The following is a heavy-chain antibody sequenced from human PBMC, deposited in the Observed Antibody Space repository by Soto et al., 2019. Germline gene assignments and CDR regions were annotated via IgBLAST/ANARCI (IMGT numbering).Heavy chain of an antibody. CDR3: ARCGAEAYYDFWSGYYIDY. CDR1: GYTFTSYG. Sequence: ASVKVSCKASGYTFTSYGISWVRQAPGQGLEWMGWISAYNGNTNYAQKLQGRVTMTTDTSTSTAYVELRSLRSDDTAVYYCARCGAEAYYDFWSGYYIDYWGQGTLVTVSS. J-gene: IGHJ4*02. D-gene: IGHD3-3*01. V-gene: IGHV1-18*01. CDR2: ISAYNGNT.